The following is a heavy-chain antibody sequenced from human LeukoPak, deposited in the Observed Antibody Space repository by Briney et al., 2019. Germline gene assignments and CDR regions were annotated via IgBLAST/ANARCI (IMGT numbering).Heavy chain of an antibody. CDR3: ARGHYGDYVEAAFDY. CDR1: GGSISSSNW. V-gene: IGHV4-4*02. CDR2: IYHSGST. J-gene: IGHJ4*02. Sequence: SETLSLTCAVSGGSISSSNWWSWVRQPPGKGLEWIGEIYHSGSTNYNPSLKSRVTISVDKSKNQFSLKLSSVTAADTAVYYCARGHYGDYVEAAFDYWGQGTLVTVSS. D-gene: IGHD4-17*01.